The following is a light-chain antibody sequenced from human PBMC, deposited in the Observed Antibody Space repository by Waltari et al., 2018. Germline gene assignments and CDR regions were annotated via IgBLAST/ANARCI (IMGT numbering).Light chain of an antibody. V-gene: IGLV1-44*01. CDR3: ATWDDSLSGRV. CDR1: SSNSGTNT. CDR2: ANY. J-gene: IGLJ3*02. Sequence: QSVLTQPHSASGTPGQRVTSSCSGRSSNSGTNTVTGYQHLPGTAPKPLIFANYRRPSGVPDRFSGSKSGTSASLVISGLQSEDEADYFCATWDDSLSGRVFGGGTKVTVL.